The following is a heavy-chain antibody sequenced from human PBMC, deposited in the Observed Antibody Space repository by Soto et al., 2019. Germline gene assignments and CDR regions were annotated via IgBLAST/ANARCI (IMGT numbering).Heavy chain of an antibody. J-gene: IGHJ4*02. Sequence: SETLSLTCTVSGASVTSFYWSWIRKAPGKGLEWIGYISDSGSTNYSPSPGSRVTISVDTSKNQFSLRLTSVTAADTAVYYCASSNGIDFWGQGKLVTASS. CDR1: GASVTSFY. D-gene: IGHD2-8*01. CDR2: ISDSGST. CDR3: ASSNGIDF. V-gene: IGHV4-59*02.